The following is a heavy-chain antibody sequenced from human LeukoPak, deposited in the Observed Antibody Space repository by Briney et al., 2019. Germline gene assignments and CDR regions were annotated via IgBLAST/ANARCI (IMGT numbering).Heavy chain of an antibody. J-gene: IGHJ5*02. V-gene: IGHV4-34*01. CDR3: ARGGYSSGYNWFDP. D-gene: IGHD6-19*01. CDR1: GGSISSYY. CDR2: INHSGST. Sequence: SETLSLTCTVSGGSISSYYWSWIRQPPGKGLEWIGEINHSGSTNYNPSLKSRVTISVDTSKNQFSLKLSSVTAADTAVYYCARGGYSSGYNWFDPWGQGTLVTVSS.